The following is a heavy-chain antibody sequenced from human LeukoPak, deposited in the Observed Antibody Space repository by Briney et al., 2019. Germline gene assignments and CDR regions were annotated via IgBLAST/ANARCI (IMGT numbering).Heavy chain of an antibody. CDR3: ARDSHSYYYDSSGYSDY. V-gene: IGHV1-69*04. J-gene: IGHJ4*02. CDR1: GGTFSSYA. CDR2: IIPILGIA. D-gene: IGHD3-22*01. Sequence: ASVKVSCKASGGTFSSYAISWVRQAPGQGLEWMGRIIPILGIANYAQKFQGRVTITADKSTSTACMELSSLRSEDTAVYYCARDSHSYYYDSSGYSDYWGQGTLVTVSS.